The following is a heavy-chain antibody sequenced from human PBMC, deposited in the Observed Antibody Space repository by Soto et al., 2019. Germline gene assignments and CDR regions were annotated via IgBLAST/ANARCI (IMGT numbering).Heavy chain of an antibody. CDR1: GFSFNSYT. Sequence: PGGSLRLSCAASGFSFNSYTMTWVRQAPGKGLEWVSSLSESGSSTRYADFVKGRFTISRDSSKNTVSLEMTSLRAGDTAVYYCAKGGRQWLVTSYFNYWGQGALVTVSS. CDR3: AKGGRQWLVTSYFNY. D-gene: IGHD6-19*01. J-gene: IGHJ4*02. V-gene: IGHV3-23*01. CDR2: LSESGSST.